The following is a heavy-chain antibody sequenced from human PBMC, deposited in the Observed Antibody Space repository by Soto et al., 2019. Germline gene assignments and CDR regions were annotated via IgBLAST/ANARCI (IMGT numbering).Heavy chain of an antibody. J-gene: IGHJ5*02. CDR2: IYYSGST. CDR3: ARAPAWSDYVWGSYHGFDP. CDR1: GDSISSYY. D-gene: IGHD3-16*02. Sequence: ETLSLTCTVSGDSISSYYWSWIRRPPGKGLEWIGYIYYSGSTNYNPSLKSRVTISVDTSKNQFSLKLSSVAAADTAVYYCARAPAWSDYVWGSYHGFDPWGQGTLVTVSS. V-gene: IGHV4-59*08.